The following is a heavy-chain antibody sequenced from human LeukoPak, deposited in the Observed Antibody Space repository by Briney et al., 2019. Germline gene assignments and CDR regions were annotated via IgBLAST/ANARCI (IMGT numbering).Heavy chain of an antibody. CDR2: ISYDGSNK. J-gene: IGHJ4*02. CDR3: ANGPLRY. Sequence: GGSLRLSCAASGFTFSSYGMHWVRQAPGKGLEWVAVISYDGSNKYYADSVKGRFTISRDNSKNTLYLQMNSLRAEDTAVYYCANGPLRYWGQGTLVTVSS. V-gene: IGHV3-30*18. CDR1: GFTFSSYG.